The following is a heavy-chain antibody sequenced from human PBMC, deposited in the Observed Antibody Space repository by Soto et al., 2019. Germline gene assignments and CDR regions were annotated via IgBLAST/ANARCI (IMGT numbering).Heavy chain of an antibody. CDR2: ISYDGNNK. D-gene: IGHD6-19*01. V-gene: IGHV3-30*18. J-gene: IGHJ4*02. CDR3: AKPTVPFGRTAVAGPFDN. Sequence: PGGSLRLSCAASGFTFSSFGMHWVRQAPGKGPEWVAVISYDGNNKYYADSVKGRFTISRDNSKNTLYLQMNSLRAEDTAVFYCAKPTVPFGRTAVAGPFDNWGQGTLVTVSS. CDR1: GFTFSSFG.